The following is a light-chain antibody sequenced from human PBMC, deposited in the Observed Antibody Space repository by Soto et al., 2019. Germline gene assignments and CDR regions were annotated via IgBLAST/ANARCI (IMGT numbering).Light chain of an antibody. CDR1: QSVSSN. Sequence: EIVMTQSPATLSVSPGERATLSCRASQSVSSNLAWYQQKPGQAPRLLIYGASTRATGVPARFSGSGSATEFTLTISSLQSEDFAVYYCQQYNKWSLAFGQGTKVEIK. CDR3: QQYNKWSLA. J-gene: IGKJ1*01. V-gene: IGKV3-15*01. CDR2: GAS.